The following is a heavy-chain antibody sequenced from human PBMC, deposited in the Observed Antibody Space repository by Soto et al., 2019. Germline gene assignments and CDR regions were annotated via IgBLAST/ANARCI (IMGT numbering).Heavy chain of an antibody. V-gene: IGHV4-30-4*01. J-gene: IGHJ5*02. CDR1: GGSISSGDYY. CDR2: IYYSGST. Sequence: PSETLSLTCTVSGGSISSGDYYWSWIRQPPGKGLEWIGYIYYSGSTYYNPSLKSRVTISVDTSKNQFSLKLSSVTAADTAVYYCARAGRFGWFDPWGQGTLVTVSS. D-gene: IGHD2-15*01. CDR3: ARAGRFGWFDP.